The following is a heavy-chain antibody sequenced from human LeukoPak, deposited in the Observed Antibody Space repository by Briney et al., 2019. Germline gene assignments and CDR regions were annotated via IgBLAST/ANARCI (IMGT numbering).Heavy chain of an antibody. J-gene: IGHJ4*02. Sequence: PSETLSLTCTVSGYSISSGYYWGWIRQPPGKGLEWIGSIYHSGSTYYNPSLKSRVTISVDTSKNQFSLKLSSVTAADTAVYYCARLTLPQMAHFDSWGQGALVTVSS. CDR3: ARLTLPQMAHFDS. CDR2: IYHSGST. D-gene: IGHD5-24*01. V-gene: IGHV4-38-2*02. CDR1: GYSISSGYY.